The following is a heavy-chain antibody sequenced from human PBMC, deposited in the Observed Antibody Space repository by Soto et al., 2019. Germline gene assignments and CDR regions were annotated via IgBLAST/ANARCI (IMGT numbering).Heavy chain of an antibody. CDR3: ARAATPSSPNDY. Sequence: PGGSLRLSCAASGFTFSDYYMSWIRQAPGKGLEWVSYISTSSGYTIYADSVRGRFTISRDHAKNSLYLQMDSLGAEDTAVYYCARAATPSSPNDYWGQGT. V-gene: IGHV3-11*05. J-gene: IGHJ4*02. CDR2: ISTSSGYT. CDR1: GFTFSDYY.